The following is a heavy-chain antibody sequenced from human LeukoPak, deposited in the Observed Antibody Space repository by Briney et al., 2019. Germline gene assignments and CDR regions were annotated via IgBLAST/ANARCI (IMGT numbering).Heavy chain of an antibody. Sequence: PGGSLRLSCAASGSTFSSYAMHWVRQAPGKGLEWVAVIWYDGSNKYYADSVKGRFTISRDNSKNTLYLQMNSLRAEDTAVYYCARDACSGGSCNWFDPWGQGTLVTVSS. V-gene: IGHV3-33*08. CDR2: IWYDGSNK. J-gene: IGHJ5*02. D-gene: IGHD2-15*01. CDR3: ARDACSGGSCNWFDP. CDR1: GSTFSSYA.